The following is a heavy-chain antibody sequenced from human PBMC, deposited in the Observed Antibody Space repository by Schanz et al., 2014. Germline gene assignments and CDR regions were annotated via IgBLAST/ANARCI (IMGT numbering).Heavy chain of an antibody. D-gene: IGHD6-19*01. CDR1: GYTFTTYY. CDR2: INPSGGTT. CDR3: ARRYSSGWYEFDY. J-gene: IGHJ4*02. V-gene: IGHV1-46*03. Sequence: QVHLVQSGSELTKPGASVKVSCKASGYTFTTYYIHWVRQAPGQGLEWMGIINPSGGTTKYAQRFQGRVTMTWDTSTSTVSMELSSLRSEDTAVYYCARRYSSGWYEFDYWGQGTLVTVSS.